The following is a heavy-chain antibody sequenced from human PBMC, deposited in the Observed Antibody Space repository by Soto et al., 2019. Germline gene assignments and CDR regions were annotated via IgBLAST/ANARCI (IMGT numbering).Heavy chain of an antibody. D-gene: IGHD6-13*01. CDR1: GYTFTSYA. CDR2: INAGNGNT. CDR3: AVGAGIAANYYYYMDV. Sequence: ASVKVSCKASGYTFTSYAMHWVRQAPGQRLEWMGWINAGNGNTKYSQKFQGRVTITRDTSASTAYMELSSLRSEDTAVFYCAVGAGIAANYYYYMDVWGKGTTVTVSS. J-gene: IGHJ6*03. V-gene: IGHV1-3*01.